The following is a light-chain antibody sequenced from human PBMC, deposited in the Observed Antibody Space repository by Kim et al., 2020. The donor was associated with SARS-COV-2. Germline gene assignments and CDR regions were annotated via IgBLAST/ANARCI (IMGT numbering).Light chain of an antibody. CDR3: QHYGSSPPWT. J-gene: IGKJ1*01. CDR1: QSVSSSY. V-gene: IGKV3-20*01. CDR2: GAS. Sequence: PGERATLSCRASQSVSSSYLAWYQQKPGQAPRLLIYGASTRATGIPDRFSGSGSGTDFTLTISRLEPEDFAVYYCQHYGSSPPWTFGQGTKVDIK.